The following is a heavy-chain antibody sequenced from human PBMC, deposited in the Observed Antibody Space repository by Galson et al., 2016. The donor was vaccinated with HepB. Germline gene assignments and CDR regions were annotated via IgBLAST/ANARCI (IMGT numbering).Heavy chain of an antibody. CDR1: GFNVSSNY. CDR3: ARGVPYYDFWSGKPFDY. J-gene: IGHJ4*02. V-gene: IGHV3-66*02. Sequence: SLRLSCAASGFNVSSNYMNWVRQAPGKGLEWVSVINAGGSTYYAAYVKGRITISRDSSKNTLYFQMNSLRAEDTAMYYCARGVPYYDFWSGKPFDYWGQGTLVTVSS. D-gene: IGHD3-3*01. CDR2: INAGGST.